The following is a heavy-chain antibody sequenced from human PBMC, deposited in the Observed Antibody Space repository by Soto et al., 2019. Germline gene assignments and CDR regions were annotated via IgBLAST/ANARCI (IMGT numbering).Heavy chain of an antibody. CDR2: ISGSGGST. CDR1: GFTFSSYA. J-gene: IGHJ4*02. CDR3: AKGVPLSVYDFWSGYSEGPNYFDY. V-gene: IGHV3-23*01. D-gene: IGHD3-3*01. Sequence: GGSLRLSCAASGFTFSSYAMSWVRQAPGKGLEWVSAISGSGGSTYYADSVKGRFTISRDNSKNTLYLEMNSLRAEDTAVYYCAKGVPLSVYDFWSGYSEGPNYFDYWGQGTLVTVSS.